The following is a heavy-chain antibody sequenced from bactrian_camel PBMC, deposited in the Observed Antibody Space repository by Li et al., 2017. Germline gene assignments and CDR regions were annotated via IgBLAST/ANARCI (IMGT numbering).Heavy chain of an antibody. V-gene: IGHV3-2*01. J-gene: IGHJ6*01. CDR2: IISDGSND. Sequence: QVQLVESGGGLVQPGGSLRLSCAASGITYITYHIYWVRQAPGKGLEWVSSIISDGSNDYYADSVKGRFTISQDNSKNTLYLHMNSLKSEDTAMYYCVADLSWTCSGSWSGRGGANFGYWGQGTQVTVS. D-gene: IGHD2*01. CDR3: VADLSWTCSGSWSGRGGANFGY. CDR1: GITYITYH.